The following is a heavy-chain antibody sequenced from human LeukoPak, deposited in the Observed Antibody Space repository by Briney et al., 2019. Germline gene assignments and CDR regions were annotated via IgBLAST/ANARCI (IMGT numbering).Heavy chain of an antibody. CDR1: GFTFDDYA. Sequence: GGSLRLSCAASGFTFDDYAMHWVRQAPGKGLEWVSGISWNSGSIGYADSVKGRFTTSRDNAKNSLYLQMNSLRAEDTAVYYCARFSGRNWGQGTLVTVSS. CDR2: ISWNSGSI. D-gene: IGHD2-15*01. J-gene: IGHJ4*02. V-gene: IGHV3-9*01. CDR3: ARFSGRN.